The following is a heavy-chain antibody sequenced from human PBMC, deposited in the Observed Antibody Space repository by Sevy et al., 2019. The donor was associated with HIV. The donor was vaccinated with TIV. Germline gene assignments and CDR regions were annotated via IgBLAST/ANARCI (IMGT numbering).Heavy chain of an antibody. D-gene: IGHD4-4*01. V-gene: IGHV1-69*13. CDR1: GGTFSSYA. CDR2: IIPIFGTA. J-gene: IGHJ6*02. Sequence: ASVKVSCKASGGTFSSYAISWVRQAPGQGLEWMGGIIPIFGTANYAQKFQGRVTITADESTSTAYMELSSLRSEDTAVYYCASGWTVTPRGYYYYGMDVWGQGTMVTVSS. CDR3: ASGWTVTPRGYYYYGMDV.